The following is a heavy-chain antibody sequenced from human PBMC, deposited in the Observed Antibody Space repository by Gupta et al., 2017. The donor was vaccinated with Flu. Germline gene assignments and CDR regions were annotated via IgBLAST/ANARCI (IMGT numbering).Heavy chain of an antibody. CDR3: ARGPFQENWFDP. CDR2: IIPIFGTA. J-gene: IGHJ5*02. V-gene: IGHV1-69*01. Sequence: VRQAPGQGLEWMGGIIPIFGTANYAQKFQGRVTITADESTSTAYMELSSLRSEDTAVYYCARGPFQENWFDPWGQGTLVTVSS.